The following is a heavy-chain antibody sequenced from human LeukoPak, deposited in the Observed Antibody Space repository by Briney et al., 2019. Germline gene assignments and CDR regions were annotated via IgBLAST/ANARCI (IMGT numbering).Heavy chain of an antibody. Sequence: ASVKVSCKASGYTFTSYYMHWVRQAPGQGLEWMGIINPSGGSTSYAQKLQGRVTMTRDTSTSTVYMELSSLRSEDTAVYYCARDHYDYVWGSYRYTLDYWGQGTLVTVSS. J-gene: IGHJ4*02. V-gene: IGHV1-46*01. CDR2: INPSGGST. CDR1: GYTFTSYY. CDR3: ARDHYDYVWGSYRYTLDY. D-gene: IGHD3-16*02.